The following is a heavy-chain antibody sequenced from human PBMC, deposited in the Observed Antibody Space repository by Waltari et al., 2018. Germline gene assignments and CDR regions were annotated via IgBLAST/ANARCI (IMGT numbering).Heavy chain of an antibody. CDR3: ARHGRVVDVVVVVAATTIDY. V-gene: IGHV4-39*01. D-gene: IGHD2-15*01. J-gene: IGHJ4*02. Sequence: QLQLQESGPGLVKPSETLSLTCTVSGDSLSSSTYYWGWIRQPPGKGLEWIGCIFESGSTYYNPSFYSRVTNSVDTAKNQFSLQWSSVTAADTAVYYCARHGRVVDVVVVVAATTIDYWGQGTLVTVSS. CDR2: IFESGST. CDR1: GDSLSSSTYY.